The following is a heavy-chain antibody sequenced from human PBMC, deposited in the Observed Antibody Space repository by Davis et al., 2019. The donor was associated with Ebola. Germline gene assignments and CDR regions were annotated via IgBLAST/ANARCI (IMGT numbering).Heavy chain of an antibody. CDR2: IWYDGSNK. J-gene: IGHJ4*02. CDR3: ANLVNALEHLPDPGH. Sequence: LSLTCTVSGGYISGYYWSWIRQPPGKGLEWVAGIWYDGSNKNYVDSVKGRFTISRDSPKNTVYLQMYSLRAEDTAVYYCANLVNALEHLPDPGHWGPGTLVTVSS. V-gene: IGHV3-33*08. D-gene: IGHD3-3*01. CDR1: GGYISGYY.